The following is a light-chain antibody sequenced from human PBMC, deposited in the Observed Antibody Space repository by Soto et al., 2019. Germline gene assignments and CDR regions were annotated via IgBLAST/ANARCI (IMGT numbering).Light chain of an antibody. V-gene: IGKV1-5*03. CDR3: QQYNTYSSLT. CDR2: KAS. J-gene: IGKJ4*01. CDR1: QSISRW. Sequence: DIQMTESPSSLSSSVVDRVTITCLASQSISRWLAWYQHKPGKAPKLLIYKASSLESGVPSRFSGSGYGTEYTLTIRSLQPDDFATYYCQQYNTYSSLTFGGGTKVDIK.